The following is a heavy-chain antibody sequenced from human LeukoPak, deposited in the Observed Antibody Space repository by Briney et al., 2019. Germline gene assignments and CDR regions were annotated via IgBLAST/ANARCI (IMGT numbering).Heavy chain of an antibody. Sequence: GASVKVSCKASGYTFTSYYMHWVRQAPGQGLQWMGWINPNSGDTHFPQKFQGRVTMTTDTSITTAYMELSRLRSDDTAVYYCARGGNYGSGTYTAFDYWGQGALVTVSS. D-gene: IGHD3-10*01. CDR3: ARGGNYGSGTYTAFDY. J-gene: IGHJ4*02. V-gene: IGHV1-2*02. CDR1: GYTFTSYY. CDR2: INPNSGDT.